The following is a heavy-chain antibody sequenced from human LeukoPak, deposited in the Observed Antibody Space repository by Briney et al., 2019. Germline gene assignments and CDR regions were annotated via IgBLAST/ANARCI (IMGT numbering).Heavy chain of an antibody. Sequence: GGSLRLSCAVSGFTVSTNYMSWVRQAPGKGLEWVSVIYSGGSTYYADSVKGRFTISRDNSKNTLYLQMNSLRAEDTAVYYCARDSPTGYCSGGSCYGQIDYWGQGTLVTVSS. D-gene: IGHD2-15*01. CDR2: IYSGGST. V-gene: IGHV3-66*01. CDR3: ARDSPTGYCSGGSCYGQIDY. J-gene: IGHJ4*02. CDR1: GFTVSTNY.